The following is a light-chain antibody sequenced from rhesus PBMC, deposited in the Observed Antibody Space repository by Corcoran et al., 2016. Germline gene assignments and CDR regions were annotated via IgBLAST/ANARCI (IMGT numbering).Light chain of an antibody. CDR2: EAS. V-gene: IGKV1-25*01. J-gene: IGKJ2*01. CDR3: QHYYSTPYS. CDR1: QGITND. Sequence: DIQMTQSPSSLSASVGDRVTITCRASQGITNDLAWYKQKPGETPKLLIYEASSLQRGIPSRFSGSGSGTDCTLTISSLQPEDFATYYCQHYYSTPYSFGQGTKVEIK.